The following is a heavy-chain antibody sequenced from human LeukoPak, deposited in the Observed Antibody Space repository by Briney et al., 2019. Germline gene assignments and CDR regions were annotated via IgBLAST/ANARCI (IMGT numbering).Heavy chain of an antibody. J-gene: IGHJ4*02. V-gene: IGHV3-7*04. D-gene: IGHD3-3*02. CDR2: IKEDGGEK. Sequence: GRSLSLSCAASGFTFSNYRINWVRQAPGKGLEWVANIKEDGGEKFYVDSVKGRFIISRDNAKNSLYLQMNSLRAEDTAVYYCARDSQHLNFDYWGQGTLVTVSS. CDR1: GFTFSNYR. CDR3: ARDSQHLNFDY.